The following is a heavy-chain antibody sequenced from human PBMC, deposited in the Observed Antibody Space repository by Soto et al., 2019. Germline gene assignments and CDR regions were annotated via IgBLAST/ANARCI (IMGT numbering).Heavy chain of an antibody. J-gene: IGHJ4*02. Sequence: GGSLRLSCAASGFTFSSYSMNWVRQAPGKGLEWVSIIDSGGGTFYADSVKGRFTISRDTSKNTLYLQMNSLRVDDTAVYYCARGYTSSSLFDYWGQGTLVTVSS. CDR3: ARGYTSSSLFDY. CDR1: GFTFSSYS. CDR2: IDSGGGT. V-gene: IGHV3-66*01. D-gene: IGHD6-6*01.